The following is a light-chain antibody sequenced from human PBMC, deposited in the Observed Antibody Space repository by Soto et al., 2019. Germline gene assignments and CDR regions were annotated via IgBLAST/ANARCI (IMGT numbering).Light chain of an antibody. CDR2: WAS. CDR3: QYGFT. CDR1: QSVLYSSNNKNY. V-gene: IGKV4-1*01. Sequence: DIVMTQSPDSLAVSMGERATINCKCSQSVLYSSNNKNYLAWYQQKPGQPPKLLIYWASTRESGVPDRFSGSGSGTDFTLTISSLQAEDVAVYYCQYGFTFGPGTKVDIK. J-gene: IGKJ3*01.